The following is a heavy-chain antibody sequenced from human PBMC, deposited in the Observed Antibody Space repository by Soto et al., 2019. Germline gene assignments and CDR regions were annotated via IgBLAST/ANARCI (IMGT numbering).Heavy chain of an antibody. CDR3: TRVSSLDFDF. J-gene: IGHJ4*02. D-gene: IGHD3-16*01. V-gene: IGHV3-49*04. Sequence: GGSLRLSCTTSGFTFGDYALSWVRQAPGKGLEWVGFIRRNAYGGTTDYAASVKGRFTISRDDSKSIAYLQMNSLRTEDTALYYCTRVSSLDFDFWGQGTLVTVSS. CDR1: GFTFGDYA. CDR2: IRRNAYGGTT.